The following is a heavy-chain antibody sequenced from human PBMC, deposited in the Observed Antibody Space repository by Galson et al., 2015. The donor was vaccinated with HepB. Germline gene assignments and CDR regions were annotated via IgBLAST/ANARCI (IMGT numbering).Heavy chain of an antibody. Sequence: SVKVSCKASGYTFTGYYMHWVRQAPGQGLEWMGWINPNSGGTNYAQKFQGWVTMTRDTSISTAYMELSRLRSDDTAVYYCARGRGYYDFWSGYRPHDGHGMDVWGQGTTVTVSS. V-gene: IGHV1-2*04. J-gene: IGHJ6*02. D-gene: IGHD3-3*01. CDR2: INPNSGGT. CDR1: GYTFTGYY. CDR3: ARGRGYYDFWSGYRPHDGHGMDV.